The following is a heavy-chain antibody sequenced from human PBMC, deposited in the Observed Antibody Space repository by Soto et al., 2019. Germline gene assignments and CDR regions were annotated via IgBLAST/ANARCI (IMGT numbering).Heavy chain of an antibody. J-gene: IGHJ4*02. CDR3: ARSPRSSSYHHYHKGDY. V-gene: IGHV5-10-1*01. CDR1: GYSFTSYW. D-gene: IGHD2-15*01. CDR2: IDPSDSYT. Sequence: GESLKISCKGSGYSFTSYWISWVRQMPGKGLEWMGRIDPSDSYTNYSPSFQGHVTISADKSISTAYLQWSSLKASDTAMYYCARSPRSSSYHHYHKGDYWRQRTLVTVSS.